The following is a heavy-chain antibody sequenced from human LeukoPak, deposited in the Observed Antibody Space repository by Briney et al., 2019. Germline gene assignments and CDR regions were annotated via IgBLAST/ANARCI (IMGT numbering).Heavy chain of an antibody. J-gene: IGHJ3*02. D-gene: IGHD1-26*01. CDR1: GGSISSRSYY. Sequence: SETLSLTCTVSGGSISSRSYYWGWIRQPPGKGLEWIGSIYHSGTTYNNPSLKSRVTMSVDTSKNQFSLKLSSVTAADTAVYYCASEWERRPDNDAFDIWGQGTMVTVSS. CDR2: IYHSGTT. V-gene: IGHV4-39*07. CDR3: ASEWERRPDNDAFDI.